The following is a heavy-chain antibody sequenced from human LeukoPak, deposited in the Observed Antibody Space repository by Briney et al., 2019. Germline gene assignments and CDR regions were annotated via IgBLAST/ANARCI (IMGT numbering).Heavy chain of an antibody. D-gene: IGHD6-19*01. CDR3: ARVPYSSGYPFGYYYGMDV. J-gene: IGHJ6*02. CDR2: IIPIFGTA. Sequence: GASVKVSCKASGGTFSSYAISWVRQAPGQGLEWMGGIIPIFGTANYAQKFQGRVMITADESTSTAYMELSSLRSEDTAVYYCARVPYSSGYPFGYYYGMDVWGQGTTVTVSS. CDR1: GGTFSSYA. V-gene: IGHV1-69*13.